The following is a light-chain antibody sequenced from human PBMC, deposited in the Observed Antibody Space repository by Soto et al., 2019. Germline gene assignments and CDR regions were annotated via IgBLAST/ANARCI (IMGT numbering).Light chain of an antibody. CDR1: QSVSSNY. Sequence: EIVLTQSPGTLSLSPGERATLSCRASQSVSSNYLVWYQQKPGQAPRLLIYAASSRATGIPDRFSGSGSGIDFTLTISRLEPEDFAVYYCQQYGSSPITFGQGTRLEIK. CDR2: AAS. V-gene: IGKV3-20*01. J-gene: IGKJ5*01. CDR3: QQYGSSPIT.